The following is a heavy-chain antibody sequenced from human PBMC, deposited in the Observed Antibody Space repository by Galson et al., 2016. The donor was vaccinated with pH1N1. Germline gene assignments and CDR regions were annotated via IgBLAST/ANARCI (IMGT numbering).Heavy chain of an antibody. CDR2: ISYDGSHK. CDR3: ARPDKSTKWFTGDAFDI. Sequence: SLRLSCAASGFTLSSCAMHWVRQAPDKGLEWVADISYDGSHKYHADSVRGRFTISRDNSKNTLYLQMNSLRAEDTAVYYFARPDKSTKWFTGDAFDIWGQGTMDIVSS. CDR1: GFTLSSCA. V-gene: IGHV3-30-3*01. J-gene: IGHJ3*02. D-gene: IGHD3-22*01.